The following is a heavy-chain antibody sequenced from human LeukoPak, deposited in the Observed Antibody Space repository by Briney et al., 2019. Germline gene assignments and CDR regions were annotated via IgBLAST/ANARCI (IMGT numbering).Heavy chain of an antibody. Sequence: GGSLRLSCAPSGFTFSSYWMSWVRQAPGKGLEWVANIKQEGSEKYYVDSVKGRFTISRDNAKNSLYLQMNRLRAEDTAVHYCARDAMIVDDASDIWGQGTMVTVSS. CDR2: IKQEGSEK. J-gene: IGHJ3*02. V-gene: IGHV3-7*01. CDR3: ARDAMIVDDASDI. D-gene: IGHD3-22*01. CDR1: GFTFSSYW.